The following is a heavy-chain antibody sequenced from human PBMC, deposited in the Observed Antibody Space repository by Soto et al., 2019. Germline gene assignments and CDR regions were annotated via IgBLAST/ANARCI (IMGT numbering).Heavy chain of an antibody. CDR3: ARGFSLDV. CDR1: GASISRGDFS. V-gene: IGHV4-31*03. Sequence: QVQMQQSGPGLVKPSQTLSLTCTISGASISRGDFSWHWIRQQPGKALEWLGTIYDTTTTDYHPSLKSRLVISADTSKNQVSLTLRDLNTADTAVYYCARGFSLDVWGQGTAVTV. CDR2: IYDTTTT. D-gene: IGHD3-3*01. J-gene: IGHJ6*02.